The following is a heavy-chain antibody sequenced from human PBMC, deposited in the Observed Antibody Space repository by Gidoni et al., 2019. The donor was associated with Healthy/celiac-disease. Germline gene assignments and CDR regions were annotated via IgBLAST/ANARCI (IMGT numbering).Heavy chain of an antibody. J-gene: IGHJ5*02. V-gene: IGHV3-21*01. CDR2: ISSSSSYI. D-gene: IGHD1-26*01. CDR3: ASEAIMGATEYNWFDP. CDR1: GFTLSSYS. Sequence: EVQLVESGGGLVKPGGSLRLSCAASGFTLSSYSMNWVRQAPGKGLEWVSSISSSSSYIYYADSVKGRFTISRDNAKNSLYLQMNSLRAEDTAVYYCASEAIMGATEYNWFDPWGQGTLVTVSS.